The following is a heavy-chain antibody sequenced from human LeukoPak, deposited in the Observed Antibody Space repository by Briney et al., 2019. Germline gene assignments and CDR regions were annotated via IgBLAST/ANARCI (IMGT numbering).Heavy chain of an antibody. D-gene: IGHD3-22*01. CDR1: GFTFSSYS. J-gene: IGHJ4*02. CDR3: AREPDYYDSSGYYYFDY. V-gene: IGHV3-48*02. Sequence: GGSLRLSCAASGFTFSSYSMNWVRQAPGKGLEWVSYISSSSSTIYYADSVKGRFTISRDNAKNSPYLQMSSLRDEDTAVYYCAREPDYYDSSGYYYFDYWGQGTLVTVSS. CDR2: ISSSSSTI.